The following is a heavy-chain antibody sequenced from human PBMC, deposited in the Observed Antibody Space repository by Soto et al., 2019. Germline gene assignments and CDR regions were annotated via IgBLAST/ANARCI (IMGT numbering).Heavy chain of an antibody. J-gene: IGHJ2*01. CDR2: IYYTEST. CDR3: ARSHILYGDYDSWYFDL. V-gene: IGHV4-59*01. Sequence: QVQLQESGPGLVKPSETLSLTCAVSGDSMSSYYWSWIRQPPGKGLEWIGYIYYTESTNYNPSLKSRVPISVDTSKNQFSLRLTSVTAADTAVYYCARSHILYGDYDSWYFDLWGRGTLVTVSS. D-gene: IGHD4-17*01. CDR1: GDSMSSYY.